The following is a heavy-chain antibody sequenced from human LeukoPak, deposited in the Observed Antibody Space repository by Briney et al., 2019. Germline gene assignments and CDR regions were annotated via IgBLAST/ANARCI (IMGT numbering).Heavy chain of an antibody. CDR1: GYTVSNYD. CDR2: ISPYNGNI. CDR3: ARRTTPPYFYYDMDV. D-gene: IGHD1-1*01. J-gene: IGHJ6*02. Sequence: ASVKVSCKTSGYTVSNYDVTWVRQAPGQGLEWMGWISPYNGNINYAQNIQGRVTMTTDTSTSTAYMELRSLRFEDTAVYRARRTTPPYFYYDMDVWGQGTTVIVSS. V-gene: IGHV1-18*01.